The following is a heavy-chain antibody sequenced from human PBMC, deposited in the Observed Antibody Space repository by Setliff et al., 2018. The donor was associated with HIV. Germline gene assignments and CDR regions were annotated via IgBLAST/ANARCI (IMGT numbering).Heavy chain of an antibody. CDR3: AGGPGTTSIDY. V-gene: IGHV4-34*01. Sequence: SETLSLTCVVYGGSFTNFYWSWIRQPPGKGLEWIGEINHSGSTNYNMSLWSRVTISLDASRNQFSLELISVTAADTAVYYCAGGPGTTSIDYWAQGTLVTVSS. CDR1: GGSFTNFY. CDR2: INHSGST. D-gene: IGHD1-26*01. J-gene: IGHJ4*02.